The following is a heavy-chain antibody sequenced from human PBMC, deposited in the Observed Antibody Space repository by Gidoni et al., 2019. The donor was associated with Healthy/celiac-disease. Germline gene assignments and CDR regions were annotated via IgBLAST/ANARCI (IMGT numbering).Heavy chain of an antibody. J-gene: IGHJ4*02. V-gene: IGHV3-33*01. CDR3: ARQITPIRNKVVTTDPPIDY. CDR2: IWYDGSNK. D-gene: IGHD2-15*01. Sequence: QVQLVESGGGVVQPGRSLRLSCAASGFTFSRYGMHWVRQAPGKGLEWVAVIWYDGSNKYYADSVKGRFTISRDNSKNTLYLQMNSLRAEDTAVYYCARQITPIRNKVVTTDPPIDYWGQGTLVTVSS. CDR1: GFTFSRYG.